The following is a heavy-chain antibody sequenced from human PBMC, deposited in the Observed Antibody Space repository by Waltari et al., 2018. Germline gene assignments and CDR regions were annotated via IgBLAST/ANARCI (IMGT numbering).Heavy chain of an antibody. CDR3: ARDRGRGLYLDV. Sequence: QLQESGPGLVKPSGTLSLSCAVSGDSVTIANWWSGVRQSPQRGLEWIGQVLSTGKTNYSPSFASRVTMSLDASNNQFSLKVTSATAADTAVYYCARDRGRGLYLDVWGPGTLVTVSP. CDR1: GDSVTIANW. V-gene: IGHV4-4*02. CDR2: VLSTGKT. D-gene: IGHD2-15*01. J-gene: IGHJ4*02.